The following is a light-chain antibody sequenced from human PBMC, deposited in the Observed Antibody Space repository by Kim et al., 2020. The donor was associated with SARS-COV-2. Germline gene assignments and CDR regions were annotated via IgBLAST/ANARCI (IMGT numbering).Light chain of an antibody. J-gene: IGKJ4*01. V-gene: IGKV3-11*01. CDR2: DAS. Sequence: EVVLTQSPATLSLSPGERATLSCRASQSVNNYLAWYQQKPCQAPRLLIYDASNRATGILARFSGSGSGTDFTLTISSLEPEDFAVYYCQHRNSWPLTFGGGTKVDIK. CDR3: QHRNSWPLT. CDR1: QSVNNY.